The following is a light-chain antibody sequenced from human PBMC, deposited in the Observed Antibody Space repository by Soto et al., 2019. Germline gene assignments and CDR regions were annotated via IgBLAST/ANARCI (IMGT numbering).Light chain of an antibody. CDR1: SSNIGANYV. J-gene: IGLJ1*01. CDR2: DNI. V-gene: IGLV1-40*01. Sequence: QSVLTQPPSVSGAPGQRVTISCTGRSSNIGANYVVHWYQQLPGTAPKLLIYDNIHRPSGVPDRFSGSKSGTSASLAITGLQAEDEADYYCQCYDTSLGGDAFGAGTKLTVL. CDR3: QCYDTSLGGDA.